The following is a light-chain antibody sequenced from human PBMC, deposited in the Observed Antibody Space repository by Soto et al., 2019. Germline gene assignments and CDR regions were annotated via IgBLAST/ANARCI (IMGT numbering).Light chain of an antibody. Sequence: QSALTQPASVSGSPGQSITISCNGTSSDIGSYDLLSRYQQHPGKAPKLMIYEVTKRPAGVSDRFSGSKSANTASLTISGLEVADEADYYCCSCGSSGTIFGGGTQLTVL. CDR2: EVT. CDR1: SSDIGSYDL. V-gene: IGLV2-23*02. CDR3: CSCGSSGTI. J-gene: IGLJ2*01.